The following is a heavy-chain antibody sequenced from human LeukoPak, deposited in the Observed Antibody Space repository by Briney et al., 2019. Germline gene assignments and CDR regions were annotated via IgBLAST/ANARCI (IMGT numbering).Heavy chain of an antibody. CDR2: IYYSGST. Sequence: SETLSLTCTVSGGSISSSSYYWGWIRQPPGKGLEWIGSIYYSGSTYYNPSLKSRVTISVDTSKNQFSPKLSSVTAADTAVYYCARHNCDYGDFYFDYWGQGTLVTVSS. CDR1: GGSISSSSYY. CDR3: ARHNCDYGDFYFDY. V-gene: IGHV4-39*01. D-gene: IGHD4-17*01. J-gene: IGHJ4*02.